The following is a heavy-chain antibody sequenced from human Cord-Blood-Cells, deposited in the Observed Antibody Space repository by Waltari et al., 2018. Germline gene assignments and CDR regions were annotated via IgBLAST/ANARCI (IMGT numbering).Heavy chain of an antibody. Sequence: QLQLQESGPGLVKPSETLSLTCTVSGGSISSSSYYWGWSRQPPGKGLEWIGSSYYSGSTDYNPSLKSRVTISVDTAKNQFSLKLSSVIAADTAVYYCATNSGYDAFDIWGQGTMVTVSS. CDR2: SYYSGST. V-gene: IGHV4-39*07. CDR1: GGSISSSSYY. D-gene: IGHD5-12*01. J-gene: IGHJ3*02. CDR3: ATNSGYDAFDI.